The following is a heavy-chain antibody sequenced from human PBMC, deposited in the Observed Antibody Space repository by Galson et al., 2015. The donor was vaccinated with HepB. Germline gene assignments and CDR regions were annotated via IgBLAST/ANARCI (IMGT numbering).Heavy chain of an antibody. V-gene: IGHV3-30*18. CDR2: ISYDGSNK. CDR3: AKDHLLGILGYYYYGMDV. Sequence: SLRLSCAASGFTFSSYGMHWVRQAPGKGLEWVAVISYDGSNKYYADSVKGRFTISRDNSKNTLYLQMNSLRAEDTAVYYCAKDHLLGILGYYYYGMDVWGQGTTVTVSS. J-gene: IGHJ6*02. D-gene: IGHD7-27*01. CDR1: GFTFSSYG.